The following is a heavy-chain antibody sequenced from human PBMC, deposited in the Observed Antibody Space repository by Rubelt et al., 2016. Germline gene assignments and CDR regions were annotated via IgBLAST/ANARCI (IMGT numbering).Heavy chain of an antibody. D-gene: IGHD6-19*01. Sequence: EVQLVESGGGLVQPGGSLRLSCAASGFTFSSYWMHWVRQAPGKGLVWVSRINSDGSSTSYADSVKGRFTISRDNAKNTLYLQMNSLRAEETAVYYWARERAVAGTWGCSGYWGQGTLVTISS. J-gene: IGHJ4*02. CDR3: ARERAVAGTWGCSGY. CDR2: INSDGSST. CDR1: GFTFSSYW. V-gene: IGHV3-74*01.